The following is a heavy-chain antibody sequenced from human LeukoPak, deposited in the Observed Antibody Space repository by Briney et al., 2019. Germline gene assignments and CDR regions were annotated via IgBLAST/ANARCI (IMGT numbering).Heavy chain of an antibody. Sequence: ASVKVSCKASGYTFTGYYMHWVRQAPGQGLEWMGWINPNSGGTNYAQKFQGRVTMTRDTSISTAYMELSRLRSDDTAVYYCARDCFNYSSGYQEWFDPWGQGTLVTVSS. V-gene: IGHV1-2*02. J-gene: IGHJ5*02. CDR1: GYTFTGYY. CDR2: INPNSGGT. D-gene: IGHD3-22*01. CDR3: ARDCFNYSSGYQEWFDP.